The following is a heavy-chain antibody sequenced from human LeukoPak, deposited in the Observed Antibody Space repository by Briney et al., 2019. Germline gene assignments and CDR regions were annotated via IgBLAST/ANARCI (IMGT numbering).Heavy chain of an antibody. Sequence: GGSLRLSCAASGFIFNNYGLIWVRQAPGKGLEWVSAISNDGGGTNYADFVKGRFTISRDNSKNTLFLQMNSLRTEDTALYYCAKGSSGYFVDLWGQGTLVTVSS. CDR1: GFIFNNYG. V-gene: IGHV3-23*01. CDR2: ISNDGGGT. D-gene: IGHD3-22*01. CDR3: AKGSSGYFVDL. J-gene: IGHJ5*02.